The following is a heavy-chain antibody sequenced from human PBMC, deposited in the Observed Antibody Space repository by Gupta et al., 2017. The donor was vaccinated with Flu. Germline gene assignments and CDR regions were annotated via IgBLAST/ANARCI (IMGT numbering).Heavy chain of an antibody. Sequence: QLQLQESGPGLVKPSETPSLTCTVSGGSISSSSYYWGWIRQPPGKGLEWIGSIYYSGSTYYNPSLKSRVTISVDTSKNQFSLKLSSVTAADTAVYYCASPVRWVVPSNHYYGMDVWGQGTTVTVSS. D-gene: IGHD3-10*02. CDR2: IYYSGST. CDR3: ASPVRWVVPSNHYYGMDV. V-gene: IGHV4-39*01. CDR1: GGSISSSSYY. J-gene: IGHJ6*02.